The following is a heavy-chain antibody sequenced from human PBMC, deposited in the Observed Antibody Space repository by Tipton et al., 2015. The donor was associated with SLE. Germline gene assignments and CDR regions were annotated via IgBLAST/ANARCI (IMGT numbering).Heavy chain of an antibody. V-gene: IGHV4-4*02. CDR1: GGSISSSNW. CDR3: ARVLGEPDWYFDL. Sequence: TLSLTCAVSGGSISSSNWWSWVRQPPGKGLEWIGYIYYSGSTNYNPSLKSRVTISVDTSKNQFSLKLSSVTAADTAVYYCARVLGEPDWYFDLWGRGTLVTVSS. J-gene: IGHJ2*01. CDR2: IYYSGST. D-gene: IGHD3-10*01.